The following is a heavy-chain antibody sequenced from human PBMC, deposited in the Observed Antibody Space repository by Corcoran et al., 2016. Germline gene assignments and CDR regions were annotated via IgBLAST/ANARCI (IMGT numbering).Heavy chain of an antibody. CDR1: GFTFSNAW. CDR2: IKSKTDGGTT. V-gene: IGHV3-15*01. J-gene: IGHJ4*02. D-gene: IGHD3-22*01. CDR3: TTDAYYDSSGYYVDY. Sequence: EVQLVESGGGLVKPGGSLRLSCAASGFTFSNAWMSWVRQAPGKGLEWVGRIKSKTDGGTTDYAAPVKGRFTISRDDSKNTLYLQMNSRKTEDTAVYYCTTDAYYDSSGYYVDYWGQGTLVTVSS.